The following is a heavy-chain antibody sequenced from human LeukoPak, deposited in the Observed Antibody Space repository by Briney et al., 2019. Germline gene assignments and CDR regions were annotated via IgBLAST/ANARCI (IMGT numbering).Heavy chain of an antibody. D-gene: IGHD2-8*01. V-gene: IGHV4-59*08. CDR1: GGSISSYY. CDR3: ARYLTATDAFDI. CDR2: IYYSGST. J-gene: IGHJ3*02. Sequence: SETLSLTCTVSGGSISSYYWSWIRQPPGKGLEWIGYIYYSGSTNYNPSLKSRVTISVDTSKNQFSLKLSSVTAADTAVYYCARYLTATDAFDIWGQGTMVTVSS.